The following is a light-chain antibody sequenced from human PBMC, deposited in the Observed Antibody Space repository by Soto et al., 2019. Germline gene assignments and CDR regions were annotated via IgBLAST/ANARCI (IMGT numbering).Light chain of an antibody. Sequence: EIVLTQSPGTLSLSPGERATLSCRASQSVSSSYLAWYQQKPGQAPRLLIYGASSRATGIPDRLSGSGSGTVFTLTISRLEPEDCAVYYCQQYGSSRITFGQWTRLEIK. CDR2: GAS. CDR3: QQYGSSRIT. J-gene: IGKJ5*01. V-gene: IGKV3-20*01. CDR1: QSVSSSY.